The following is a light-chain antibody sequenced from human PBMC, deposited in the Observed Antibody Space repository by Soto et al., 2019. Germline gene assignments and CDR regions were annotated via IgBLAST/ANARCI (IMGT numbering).Light chain of an antibody. Sequence: QSALTQPASVSGSPGQSITISCTGTSSDVGGYNYVSWYQQHPGKAPKLMIYEVSNRPSGVSNRFSGSKSGNTASLTISGLQAEDEADYYCSSYTSSSTPLYVFGTGTKLTGL. J-gene: IGLJ1*01. V-gene: IGLV2-14*01. CDR1: SSDVGGYNY. CDR2: EVS. CDR3: SSYTSSSTPLYV.